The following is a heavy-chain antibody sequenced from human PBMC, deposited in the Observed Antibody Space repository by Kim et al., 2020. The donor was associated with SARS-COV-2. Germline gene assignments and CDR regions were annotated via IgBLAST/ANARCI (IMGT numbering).Heavy chain of an antibody. D-gene: IGHD3-10*01. CDR1: GFTFSNAW. CDR2: IKSKTDGGTT. V-gene: IGHV3-15*01. J-gene: IGHJ4*02. CDR3: TIRSSVLLWFGDGAFDY. Sequence: GGSLRLSCAASGFTFSNAWMSWVRQAPGKGLEWVGRIKSKTDGGTTDYAAPVKGRFTISRDDSKNTLYLQMNSLKTEDTAVYYCTIRSSVLLWFGDGAFDYWGQGTLVTVSS.